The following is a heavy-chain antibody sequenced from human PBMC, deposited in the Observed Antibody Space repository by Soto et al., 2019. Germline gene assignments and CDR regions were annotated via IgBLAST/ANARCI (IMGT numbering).Heavy chain of an antibody. J-gene: IGHJ1*01. V-gene: IGHV1-69*12. CDR1: GGTFSSYA. D-gene: IGHD5-12*01. CDR2: IIPIFGTA. CDR3: ASIRDGYNSYTEYFQH. Sequence: QVQLVQSGAEVKKPGSSVKVSCKASGGTFSSYAISWVRQAPGQGLEWMGGIIPIFGTANYAQKFQGRVTITADESTSTAFMELSSLRSEDTAVYYCASIRDGYNSYTEYFQHWGQGTLVTVSS.